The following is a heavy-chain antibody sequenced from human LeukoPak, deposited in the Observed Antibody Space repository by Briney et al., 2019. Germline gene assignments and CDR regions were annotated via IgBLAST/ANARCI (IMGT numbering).Heavy chain of an antibody. V-gene: IGHV1-3*01. CDR2: INAGNGNT. J-gene: IGHJ4*02. CDR1: GYTFTSYA. D-gene: IGHD1-26*01. CDR3: ARDGNFDY. Sequence: HWASVKVSCKASGYTFTSYAMHWVRQAPGQRLEWMGWINAGNGNTKYSQKFQGRVTMTRDTSISTAYMELSRLRADDTAVYYCARDGNFDYWGQGTLVTVSS.